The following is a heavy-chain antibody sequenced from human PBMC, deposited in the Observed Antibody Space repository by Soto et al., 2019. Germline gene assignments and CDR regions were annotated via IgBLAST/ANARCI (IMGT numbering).Heavy chain of an antibody. J-gene: IGHJ2*01. V-gene: IGHV3-48*02. CDR2: ISSASSTI. Sequence: EVQLVESGGDLVQPGGSLRLSCAASGFTFSTYGMNWVRQAPGKGLEWVSYISSASSTIYYADSVKGRLTISRDNAKNQLYLQMNSLSDEDMAVYYCARDSASYSSSSGSYWYFDLWGRGTLVTVSS. D-gene: IGHD6-6*01. CDR1: GFTFSTYG. CDR3: ARDSASYSSSSGSYWYFDL.